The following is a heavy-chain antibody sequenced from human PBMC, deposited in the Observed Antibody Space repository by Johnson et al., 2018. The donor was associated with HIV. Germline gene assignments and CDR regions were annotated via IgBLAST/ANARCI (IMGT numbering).Heavy chain of an antibody. D-gene: IGHD6-19*01. CDR3: AKDLHDNSGWRGAFDI. V-gene: IGHV3-30-3*01. Sequence: QVQLVESGGGLVQPGGSLRLSCAVSGFSFSSYAMHWVRQAPGKGLEWVAVISYDGGNKYYADSVKGRLTISRDNSKNTVYLQMNSLRSDDTAVYYCAKDLHDNSGWRGAFDIWGQGTMVTVSS. CDR2: ISYDGGNK. J-gene: IGHJ3*02. CDR1: GFSFSSYA.